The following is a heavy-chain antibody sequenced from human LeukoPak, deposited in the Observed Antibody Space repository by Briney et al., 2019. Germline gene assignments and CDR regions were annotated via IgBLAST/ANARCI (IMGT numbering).Heavy chain of an antibody. V-gene: IGHV1-2*02. CDR3: ARVGVEGASCYDY. D-gene: IGHD2-2*01. CDR1: GYTFTGYS. CDR2: INPNNGVT. J-gene: IGHJ4*02. Sequence: ASVKVSCKASGYTFTGYSIHWVRQAPGQGLEWMGWINPNNGVTNYAQKFQGRVTMTRDTSISTAYMELSRLRSDDTAVYYCARVGVEGASCYDYWGQGTLVTVSS.